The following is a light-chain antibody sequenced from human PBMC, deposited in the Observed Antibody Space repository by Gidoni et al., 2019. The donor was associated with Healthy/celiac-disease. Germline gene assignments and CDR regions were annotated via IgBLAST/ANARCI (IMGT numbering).Light chain of an antibody. V-gene: IGLV1-51*02. CDR1: SSNIGNNY. J-gene: IGLJ1*01. CDR2: ENN. Sequence: ISCSGSSSNIGNNYVSWYQQLPGTAPKLLIYENNKRPSGIPDRFSGSKSGTSATLGITGLQTGDEADYYCGTWDSSLSACYVFGTGTKVTVL. CDR3: GTWDSSLSACYV.